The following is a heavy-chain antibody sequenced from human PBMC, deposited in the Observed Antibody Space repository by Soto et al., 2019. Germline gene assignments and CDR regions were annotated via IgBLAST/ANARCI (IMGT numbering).Heavy chain of an antibody. CDR1: GGTFSSYT. Sequence: SVKVSCQASGGTFSSYTISWVRQAPGQGLEWMGRIIPILGIANYAQKFQGRVTITADKSTSTAYMELSSLRSEDTAVYYCARDNNPISGYDLGDYYYYMDVWGKGTTVTVSS. D-gene: IGHD5-12*01. V-gene: IGHV1-69*04. CDR2: IIPILGIA. J-gene: IGHJ6*03. CDR3: ARDNNPISGYDLGDYYYYMDV.